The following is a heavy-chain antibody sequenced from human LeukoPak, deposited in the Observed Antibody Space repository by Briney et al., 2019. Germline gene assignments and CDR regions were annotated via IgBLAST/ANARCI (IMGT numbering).Heavy chain of an antibody. CDR3: AKSGSLILGAFDI. D-gene: IGHD1-26*01. Sequence: ASVKVSCKASGYTFTSYYMHWVRQAPGQGLEWMGIINPSGGSTSYAQKFQGRVTMTRDTSTSTVYMELSSLRSEDTAVYYCAKSGSLILGAFDIWGQGTIVTVSS. CDR1: GYTFTSYY. CDR2: INPSGGST. J-gene: IGHJ3*02. V-gene: IGHV1-46*01.